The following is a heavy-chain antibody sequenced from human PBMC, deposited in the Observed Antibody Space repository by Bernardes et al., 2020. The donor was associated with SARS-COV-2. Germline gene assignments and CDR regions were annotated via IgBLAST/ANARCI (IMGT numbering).Heavy chain of an antibody. CDR3: ALPPTNYDRYGMDV. Sequence: ASVKVSCKAFGYTFTGYYIHWVRQAPGQGLEWMGWINPNSGGTNYAQKFQGRVTMTRDTSISTAYMELSRLRSDDTAVYYCALPPTNYDRYGMDVWGQGTTVTVSS. V-gene: IGHV1-2*02. CDR2: INPNSGGT. J-gene: IGHJ6*02. CDR1: GYTFTGYY. D-gene: IGHD3-22*01.